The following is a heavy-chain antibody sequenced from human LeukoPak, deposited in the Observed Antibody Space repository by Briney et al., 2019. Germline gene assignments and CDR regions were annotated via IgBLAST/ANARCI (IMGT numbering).Heavy chain of an antibody. Sequence: SGTLSLTCAVSGGSISSSNWWSWVRQPPGKGLEWIGEIYHSGSTNYNPSLKSRVTISVDTSKNQFSLKLSSVTAADTAVYYCARVQRSRADFWSGYLTNWFDPWGQGTLVTVSS. J-gene: IGHJ5*02. CDR2: IYHSGST. D-gene: IGHD3-3*01. V-gene: IGHV4-4*02. CDR3: ARVQRSRADFWSGYLTNWFDP. CDR1: GGSISSSNW.